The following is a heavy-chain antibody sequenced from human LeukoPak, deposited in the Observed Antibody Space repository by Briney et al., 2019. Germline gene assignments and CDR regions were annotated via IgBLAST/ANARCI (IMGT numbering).Heavy chain of an antibody. J-gene: IGHJ3*02. CDR1: GGSISSYY. CDR2: IYYSGST. Sequence: SETLSLTCTVSGGSISSYYWSWIRQPPGKGLEWIGYIYYSGSTNYNPSLKSRVTISVDTSKNQFSLKLSSVTAADTAVYYCAKGRVGHSPGYYGNDAFDIWGQGTMVTVSS. V-gene: IGHV4-59*01. CDR3: AKGRVGHSPGYYGNDAFDI. D-gene: IGHD3-22*01.